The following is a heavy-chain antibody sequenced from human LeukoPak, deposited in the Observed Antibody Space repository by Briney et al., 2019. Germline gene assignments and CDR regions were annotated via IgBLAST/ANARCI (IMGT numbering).Heavy chain of an antibody. D-gene: IGHD1-14*01. CDR3: ARHGTISSESYFDY. CDR1: GGSISGYY. V-gene: IGHV4-59*08. J-gene: IGHJ4*02. Sequence: PSETLSLTCTVSGGSISGYYWSWIRQPPGKGLEWIGYIHNSGRTNYNPSLKSRVTGFVDTSKNQVSLRLSSVTAADTAVYYCARHGTISSESYFDYWGQGALVTVSS. CDR2: IHNSGRT.